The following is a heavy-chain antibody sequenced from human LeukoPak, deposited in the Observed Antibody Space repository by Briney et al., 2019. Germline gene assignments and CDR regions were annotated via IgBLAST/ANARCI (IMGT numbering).Heavy chain of an antibody. D-gene: IGHD2-15*01. J-gene: IGHJ3*02. V-gene: IGHV3-23*01. CDR3: AKPIVVVVAATEHAFDI. Sequence: GGSLRLSCAASGFTFSSYAMSWVRQAPGKGLEWVSAISGSGGSTYYADSVKGRFTISRDNSKNTLYLQMNSLRAEDTAVYYCAKPIVVVVAATEHAFDIWGQGTMVTVSP. CDR1: GFTFSSYA. CDR2: ISGSGGST.